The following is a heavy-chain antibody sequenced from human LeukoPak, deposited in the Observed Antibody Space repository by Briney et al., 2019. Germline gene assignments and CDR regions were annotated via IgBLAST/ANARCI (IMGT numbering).Heavy chain of an antibody. J-gene: IGHJ6*02. D-gene: IGHD3-22*01. Sequence: SETPSLTCAVYGGSFSGYYWSWIRQPPGKGLEWIGEINHSGSTNYNPSLKSRVTISVDTSKNQFSLKLSSVTAADTAVYYCARAYYDSSGYYFVYYYGMDVWGQGTTVTVSS. V-gene: IGHV4-34*01. CDR1: GGSFSGYY. CDR2: INHSGST. CDR3: ARAYYDSSGYYFVYYYGMDV.